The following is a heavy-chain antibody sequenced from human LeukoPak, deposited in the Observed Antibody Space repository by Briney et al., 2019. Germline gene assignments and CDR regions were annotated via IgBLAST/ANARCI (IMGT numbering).Heavy chain of an antibody. CDR2: ISSSGSTI. J-gene: IGHJ6*02. V-gene: IGHV3-48*04. CDR1: GFTFSSYW. D-gene: IGHD2-2*01. CDR3: ARDLGQLLNYYYGMDV. Sequence: PGGSLRLSCAASGFTFSSYWMHWVRQAPGKGLEWVSYISSSGSTIYYADSVKGRLTISRDNAKNSLYLQMNSLRAEDTAVYYCARDLGQLLNYYYGMDVWGQGTTVTVSS.